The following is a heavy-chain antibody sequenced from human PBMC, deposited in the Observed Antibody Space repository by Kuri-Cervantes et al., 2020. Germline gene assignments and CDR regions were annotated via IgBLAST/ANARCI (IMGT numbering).Heavy chain of an antibody. CDR2: ISYDGNNK. CDR3: ARSRDTTGTTRIAADC. D-gene: IGHD1-1*01. J-gene: IGHJ4*02. CDR1: GFTFSSYG. V-gene: IGHV3-30*19. Sequence: GESLKISCAASGFTFSSYGMHWVRQAPGKGLEWVAVISYDGNNKYYADSVKGRFTISRDNSENTLYLQMTSLRAEDTAVYYCARSRDTTGTTRIAADCWDQGTRGTVSS.